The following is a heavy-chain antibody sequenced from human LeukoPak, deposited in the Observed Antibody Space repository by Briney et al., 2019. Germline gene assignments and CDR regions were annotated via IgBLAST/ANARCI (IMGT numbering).Heavy chain of an antibody. V-gene: IGHV3-30*07. CDR3: ARGGRLEWLSDYFDY. CDR2: ISYDGSNK. J-gene: IGHJ4*02. CDR1: GFTFSSYA. Sequence: QSGGSLRLSCAASGFTFSSYAMHWVRQAPGKGLEWVAVISYDGSNKYYADSVKGRFSISRDNSKNTLYLQMNSLRAEDTAVYYCARGGRLEWLSDYFDYWGQGTLVTVSS. D-gene: IGHD3-3*01.